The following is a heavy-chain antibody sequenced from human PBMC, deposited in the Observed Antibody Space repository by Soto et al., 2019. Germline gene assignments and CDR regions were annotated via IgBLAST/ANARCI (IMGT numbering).Heavy chain of an antibody. J-gene: IGHJ4*02. D-gene: IGHD4-17*01. CDR1: GFTFDDYA. V-gene: IGHV3-9*01. CDR2: ISWNSGNL. CDR3: AKGASTTVFAFNDY. Sequence: EVQLVESGGGLVQPGRSLRLSCAASGFTFDDYAMHWVRQGPGKGLEWVSSISWNSGNLGYADSVKGRFTISRDNAKNYVYLQMTSLSGEDTALYYCAKGASTTVFAFNDYWCQGTLVTVSS.